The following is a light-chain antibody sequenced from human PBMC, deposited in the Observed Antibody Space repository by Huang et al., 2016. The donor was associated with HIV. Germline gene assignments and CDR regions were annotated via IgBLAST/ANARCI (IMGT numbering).Light chain of an antibody. CDR3: QQRTNWPPGFT. V-gene: IGKV3-11*01. Sequence: EIVLTQSPATLSLSPGERATLSCRASQNVRKNLAGYQQKPGRAPRRLIFDASSRANGIPARFSGSGYVTDFTLTISSLGPGDFAVYYCQQRTNWPPGFTFGPGTKVDIK. J-gene: IGKJ3*01. CDR1: QNVRKN. CDR2: DAS.